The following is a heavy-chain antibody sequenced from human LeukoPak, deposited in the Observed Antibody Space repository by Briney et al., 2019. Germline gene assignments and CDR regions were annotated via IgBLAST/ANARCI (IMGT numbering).Heavy chain of an antibody. Sequence: SETLSLTCTVSGGSISSHYRSWIRQPPGKGLEWIGYIYYSGSTNYNPSLKSRVTISVDTSKNQFSLKLSSVTAADTAVYYCARAEYCGGDCYSGVIDYWGQGTLVTLSS. V-gene: IGHV4-59*11. J-gene: IGHJ4*02. D-gene: IGHD2-21*02. CDR1: GGSISSHY. CDR2: IYYSGST. CDR3: ARAEYCGGDCYSGVIDY.